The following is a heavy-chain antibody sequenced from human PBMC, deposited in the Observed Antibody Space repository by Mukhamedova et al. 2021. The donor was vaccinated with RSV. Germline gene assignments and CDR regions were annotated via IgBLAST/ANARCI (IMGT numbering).Heavy chain of an antibody. J-gene: IGHJ3*02. D-gene: IGHD3-22*01. V-gene: IGHV3-48*04. Sequence: VSYIGNSNTTIYYADSVKGRFTISRDNAKNSLYLQMNSLRAEDTAVYYCARIYDSSGYYPSVAFDIWGQGTMVTVPS. CDR3: ARIYDSSGYYPSVAFDI. CDR2: IGNSNTTI.